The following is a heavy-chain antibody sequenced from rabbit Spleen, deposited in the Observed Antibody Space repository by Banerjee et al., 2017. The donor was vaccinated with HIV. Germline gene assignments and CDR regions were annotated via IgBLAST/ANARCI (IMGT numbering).Heavy chain of an antibody. CDR2: INVVTGKA. D-gene: IGHD1-1*01. J-gene: IGHJ6*01. CDR3: ARDTSTSFSSYGMDL. CDR1: GFSFSNKAV. Sequence: QEQLVESGGGLVKPEGSLKLSCKASGFSFSNKAVMCWVRQAPGKGLEWIACINVVTGKAVYASWAKGRFTCSKTSSTTVTLQMTRLTAADTATYFCARDTSTSFSSYGMDLWGQGTLVTVS. V-gene: IGHV1S45*01.